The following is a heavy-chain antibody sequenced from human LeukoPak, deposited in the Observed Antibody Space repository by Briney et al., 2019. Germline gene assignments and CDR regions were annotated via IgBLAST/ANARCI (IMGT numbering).Heavy chain of an antibody. V-gene: IGHV3-9*01. CDR1: GFTFDDYA. CDR3: ARLRFLEWATRGIWFDP. D-gene: IGHD3-3*01. Sequence: PGGSLRLSCAASGFTFDDYAMHWVRQAPGKGLEWVSGISWNSGTIGYADSVKGRFTISRDNAKNSLYLQMNSLRAEDTAVYYCARLRFLEWATRGIWFDPWGQGTLVTVSS. J-gene: IGHJ5*02. CDR2: ISWNSGTI.